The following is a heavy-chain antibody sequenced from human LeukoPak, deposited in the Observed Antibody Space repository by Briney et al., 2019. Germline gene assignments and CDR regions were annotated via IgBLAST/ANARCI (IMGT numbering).Heavy chain of an antibody. J-gene: IGHJ3*02. CDR2: ISSSSYI. D-gene: IGHD1-26*01. CDR1: GFTFSIYD. Sequence: PGGSLRLSCAASGFTFSIYDLNWVRQAPGKGLEWVSSISSSSYIYYADSVKGRFTISRDNAKNSLYLQMNSLRAEDTAVYYCARDRGELGRAFDIWGQGTMVTVSS. V-gene: IGHV3-21*01. CDR3: ARDRGELGRAFDI.